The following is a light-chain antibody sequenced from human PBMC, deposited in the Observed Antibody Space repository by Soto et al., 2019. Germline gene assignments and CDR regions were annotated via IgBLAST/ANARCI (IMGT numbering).Light chain of an antibody. V-gene: IGKV1-5*03. CDR2: KAS. J-gene: IGKJ2*01. CDR3: QQCNAFPYT. Sequence: DIQMTQSPSTLSASVGDSVTITCRASQSITSCLAWYQQKPGKAPKLLIYKASTLESRVPSRFSGSGSGTDFTLTISSLQPDDFATDYCQQCNAFPYTFGQGTKLEIK. CDR1: QSITSC.